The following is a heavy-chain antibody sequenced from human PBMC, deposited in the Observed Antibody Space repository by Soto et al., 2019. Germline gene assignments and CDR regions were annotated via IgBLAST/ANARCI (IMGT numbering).Heavy chain of an antibody. Sequence: SETLSLTCIVSDCSISSYYWSWIRQPPGKGLEWIGYIFYSGSTNYNPSLKSRVTISVDTSKNQFSLKVNSVTAADTAVYYCARARVGLLGYCSSTSCAGMDVWGQGTTVTVSS. CDR2: IFYSGST. CDR3: ARARVGLLGYCSSTSCAGMDV. V-gene: IGHV4-59*08. CDR1: DCSISSYY. J-gene: IGHJ6*02. D-gene: IGHD2-2*01.